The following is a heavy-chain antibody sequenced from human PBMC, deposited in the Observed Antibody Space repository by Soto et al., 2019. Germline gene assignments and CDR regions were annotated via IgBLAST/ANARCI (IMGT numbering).Heavy chain of an antibody. V-gene: IGHV1-69*01. CDR1: GGSFRSYA. CDR2: IMAVFGSA. Sequence: QVQLGQSGAEVKKPGSSVKVSCKSSGGSFRSYAISWVRQAPGQGLEWMGSIMAVFGSATYAQRFRGRVIITADESTTTSYLELSGLQPGDAAVYFCATSRGFYEAMEVWGQGTTVTVSS. D-gene: IGHD3-16*01. J-gene: IGHJ6*02. CDR3: ATSRGFYEAMEV.